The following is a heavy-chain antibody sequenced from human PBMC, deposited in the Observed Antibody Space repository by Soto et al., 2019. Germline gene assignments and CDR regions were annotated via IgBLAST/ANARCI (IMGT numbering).Heavy chain of an antibody. CDR2: ISGSGGST. V-gene: IGHV3-23*01. D-gene: IGHD3-9*01. CDR3: AKDGNPIPYLTGYYRLGWFNP. Sequence: GGSLRLSCAASGFTFSSYAMSWVRQAPGKGLEWVSAISGSGGSTYYADSVKGRFTISRDNSKNTLYLQMNSLRAEDTAIYYCAKDGNPIPYLTGYYRLGWFNPWGQGTLVTVSS. CDR1: GFTFSSYA. J-gene: IGHJ5*02.